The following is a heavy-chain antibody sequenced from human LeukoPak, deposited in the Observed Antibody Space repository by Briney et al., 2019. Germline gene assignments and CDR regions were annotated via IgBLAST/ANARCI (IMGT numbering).Heavy chain of an antibody. J-gene: IGHJ4*02. CDR2: INHSGST. CDR1: GGSFSGYY. Sequence: SETLSLTCAVYGGSFSGYYWSWIRQPPGKGLEWIGEINHSGSTNYNPSLKSRVTISVDTSKNQFSLKLSSVTAADTAVYYCARAYYGSGSYWFDYWGQGTLVTVSS. V-gene: IGHV4-34*01. D-gene: IGHD3-10*01. CDR3: ARAYYGSGSYWFDY.